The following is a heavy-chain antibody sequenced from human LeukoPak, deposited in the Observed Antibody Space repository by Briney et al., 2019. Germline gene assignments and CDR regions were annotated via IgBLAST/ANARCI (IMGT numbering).Heavy chain of an antibody. Sequence: ASVKVSCKVSGYTLTELSMHWVRQAPGKGLEWMGGFDPEDGETIYAKKFQGRVTMTEDTTTDTAYLELRSLRSEDTAVYYCATVPLGIVVVTGNAFDIWGQGTMVTVSS. CDR2: FDPEDGET. J-gene: IGHJ3*02. D-gene: IGHD2-21*02. CDR1: GYTLTELS. CDR3: ATVPLGIVVVTGNAFDI. V-gene: IGHV1-24*01.